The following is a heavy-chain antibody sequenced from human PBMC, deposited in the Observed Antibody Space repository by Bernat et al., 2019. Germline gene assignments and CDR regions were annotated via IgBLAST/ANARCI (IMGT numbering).Heavy chain of an antibody. J-gene: IGHJ1*01. D-gene: IGHD3-22*01. CDR2: IFRSGST. CDR3: ARHYLDISVPDRFQY. Sequence: QLQLQESGPGLVKPWETLSLTCTVSGDSISSSGYYWGWIRQPPRKGLEWVAPIFRSGSTFYNPSLKSRATISVDTSKNQFSLRLRSVTDADTAVYYCARHYLDISVPDRFQYWGQGTLVSVS. CDR1: GDSISSSGYY. V-gene: IGHV4-39*01.